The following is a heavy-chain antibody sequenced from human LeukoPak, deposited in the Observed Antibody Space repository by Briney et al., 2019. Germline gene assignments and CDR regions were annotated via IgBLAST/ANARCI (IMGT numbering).Heavy chain of an antibody. J-gene: IGHJ6*03. CDR3: ARGGKGATIYSTSYYRAV. Sequence: ASVKVSCKASGYTFTSYGISWVRQAPGQGLEWMGWISAYNGNTNYAQKLQGRVTMTTDTSTSTAYMELRSLRSDDTAVYYCARGGKGATIYSTSYYRAVWGKGPPITVS. CDR2: ISAYNGNT. CDR1: GYTFTSYG. D-gene: IGHD5-24*01. V-gene: IGHV1-18*01.